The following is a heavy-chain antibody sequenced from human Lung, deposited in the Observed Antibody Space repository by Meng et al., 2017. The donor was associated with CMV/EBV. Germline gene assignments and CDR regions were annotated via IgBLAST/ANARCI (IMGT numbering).Heavy chain of an antibody. V-gene: IGHV3-23*01. D-gene: IGHD6-19*01. J-gene: IGHJ5*02. CDR2: ISGSGGST. Sequence: ESLKISXVASGLTSSSHPMTWVRQAPGKGLEWVSSISGSGGSTYSADSVQGRFTISRDNSKNTLYLQMSALRDEDTALYYCARGGPVAGKNWFDRWGQGTLVTVSS. CDR1: GLTSSSHP. CDR3: ARGGPVAGKNWFDR.